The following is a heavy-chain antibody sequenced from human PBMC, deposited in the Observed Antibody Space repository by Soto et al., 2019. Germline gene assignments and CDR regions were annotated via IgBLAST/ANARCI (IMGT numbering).Heavy chain of an antibody. V-gene: IGHV6-1*01. Sequence: KQSQTLSLTCAISGDSVSSNSAAWNWIRQSPSRGLEWLGRTYYRSKWYNDYAVSVKSRITINPDTSKNQFSLQLNSVTPEDTAVYYCARARTETGDGWYYFDYWGQGTLVTVSS. CDR2: TYYRSKWYN. D-gene: IGHD7-27*01. CDR1: GDSVSSNSAA. J-gene: IGHJ4*02. CDR3: ARARTETGDGWYYFDY.